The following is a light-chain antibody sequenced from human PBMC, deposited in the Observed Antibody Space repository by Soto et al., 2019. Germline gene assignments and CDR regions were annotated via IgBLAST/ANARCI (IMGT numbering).Light chain of an antibody. CDR3: QQYGSSPPVT. V-gene: IGKV3-20*01. CDR2: GAS. J-gene: IGKJ4*01. CDR1: QSVSGSY. Sequence: EIVLTQSPGTLSLSPGERATLSCRASQSVSGSYLAWYQQKPGQAPRLLIYGASSRATGIPDRFSGSASGTDFTLTISRLEPEDFAVYYCQQYGSSPPVTFGGGTKVEIK.